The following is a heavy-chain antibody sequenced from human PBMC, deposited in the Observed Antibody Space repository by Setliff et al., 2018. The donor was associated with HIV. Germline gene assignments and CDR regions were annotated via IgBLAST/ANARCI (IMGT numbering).Heavy chain of an antibody. V-gene: IGHV3-74*01. J-gene: IGHJ4*02. CDR2: ISPDGSVI. D-gene: IGHD1-26*01. CDR3: VRGIVGASVFNY. Sequence: SLKISCAASGFTFGSQWMHWVRQAPGKGLVWVSRISPDGSVINYAGSVKGRFTTSRDNAKNTLYLQMNGLRAEDTAVYYCVRGIVGASVFNYWGQGTQVTVSS. CDR1: GFTFGSQW.